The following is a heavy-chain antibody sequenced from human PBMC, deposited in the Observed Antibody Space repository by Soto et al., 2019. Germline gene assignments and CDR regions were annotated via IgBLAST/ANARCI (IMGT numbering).Heavy chain of an antibody. CDR2: ISYDGRHK. V-gene: IGHV3-30*18. D-gene: IGHD1-26*01. CDR3: AKDTSGDY. Sequence: QVQLVESGGGVVQPGRSLRLSCAASEFTFSTYGMHWVRQAPGKGLEWVSIISYDGRHKYYADSVKGRFTISRDNSKNTLYLQMYSLRAEDTAVYHCAKDTSGDYWGQGTLVTGSS. J-gene: IGHJ4*02. CDR1: EFTFSTYG.